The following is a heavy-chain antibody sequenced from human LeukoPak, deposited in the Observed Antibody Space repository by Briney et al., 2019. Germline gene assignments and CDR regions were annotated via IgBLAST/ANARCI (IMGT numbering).Heavy chain of an antibody. CDR2: TIPNTGFT. Sequence: GASVKVSCKASGYTFTDYHIHWVRQAPGQGLEWMGWTIPNTGFTNYAQKFQGRVTMTRDTSISTAYMELSSLTSDDTAVYYCAKEAAAAGNNWFDPWGQGTLVTVFS. J-gene: IGHJ5*02. V-gene: IGHV1-2*02. CDR1: GYTFTDYH. D-gene: IGHD6-13*01. CDR3: AKEAAAAGNNWFDP.